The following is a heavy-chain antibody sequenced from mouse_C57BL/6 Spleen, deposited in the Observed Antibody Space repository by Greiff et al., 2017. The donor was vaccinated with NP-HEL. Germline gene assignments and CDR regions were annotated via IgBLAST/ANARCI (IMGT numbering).Heavy chain of an antibody. J-gene: IGHJ3*01. V-gene: IGHV1-9*01. CDR1: GYTFTGYW. CDR2: ILPGSGST. CDR3: ARLWHDYYDYDAWFAY. Sequence: VQLQQSGAELMKPGASVKLSCKATGYTFTGYWIEWVKQRPGHGLEWIGEILPGSGSTNYNEKFTGKATFTADTTSNTAYMQLSSLTTEDSAIYYCARLWHDYYDYDAWFAYWGQGTLVTVSA. D-gene: IGHD2-4*01.